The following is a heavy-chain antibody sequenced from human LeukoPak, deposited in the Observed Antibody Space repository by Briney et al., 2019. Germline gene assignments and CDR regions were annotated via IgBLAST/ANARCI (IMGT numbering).Heavy chain of an antibody. V-gene: IGHV4-59*12. Sequence: SETLSLTCTVSGGSISSYYWSWIRQPPGKGLEWIGYIYYSGSTNYNPFLKSRVTISVDTSKNQFSLKLSSVTAADTAVYYCARTDIVVVNNWFDPWGQGTLVTVSS. D-gene: IGHD3-22*01. J-gene: IGHJ5*02. CDR2: IYYSGST. CDR1: GGSISSYY. CDR3: ARTDIVVVNNWFDP.